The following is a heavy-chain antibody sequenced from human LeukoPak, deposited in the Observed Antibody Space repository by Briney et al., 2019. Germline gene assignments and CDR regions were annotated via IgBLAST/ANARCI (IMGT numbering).Heavy chain of an antibody. Sequence: GGSLRLSCAASGFTFSSYWMHWVRHAPGKGLVWVSRINSDGSSTSYADSVKGRFTISRDNAKNTLYLQMNSLRAEDTAVYYCARDDGDVISSSLVDYWGQGTLVTVSS. J-gene: IGHJ4*02. CDR3: ARDDGDVISSSLVDY. CDR1: GFTFSSYW. CDR2: INSDGSST. V-gene: IGHV3-74*01. D-gene: IGHD6-13*01.